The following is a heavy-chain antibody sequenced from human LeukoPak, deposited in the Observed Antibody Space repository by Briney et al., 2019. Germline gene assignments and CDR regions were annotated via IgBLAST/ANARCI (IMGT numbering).Heavy chain of an antibody. V-gene: IGHV3-23*01. Sequence: PGGSLRLSCAASGFTFSSYAVSWVRQAPGKGLEWVSAISGSGGSTYYADSVKGRFTISKDNAKNTVYLQMNNLRAEDTAVYYCVSFYETYWGRGTLVTVSS. D-gene: IGHD2-2*01. CDR1: GFTFSSYA. CDR2: ISGSGGST. J-gene: IGHJ4*02. CDR3: VSFYETY.